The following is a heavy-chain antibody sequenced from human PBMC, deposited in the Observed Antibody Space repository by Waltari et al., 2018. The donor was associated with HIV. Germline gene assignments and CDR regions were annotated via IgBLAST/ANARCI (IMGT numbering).Heavy chain of an antibody. J-gene: IGHJ4*02. D-gene: IGHD2-15*01. V-gene: IGHV1-2*02. CDR1: GYTFTGYY. Sequence: QVQLVQSGAEVKQPGASVKVSCKASGYTFTGYYMHWVRQTPGQGLEWMGCINPDNGGTKYAQKFQGRVTMTRDTSISTAYMELSRLRSDDTAVYYCARDICNGGSCYSYYFDYWGQGTLVTVSS. CDR2: INPDNGGT. CDR3: ARDICNGGSCYSYYFDY.